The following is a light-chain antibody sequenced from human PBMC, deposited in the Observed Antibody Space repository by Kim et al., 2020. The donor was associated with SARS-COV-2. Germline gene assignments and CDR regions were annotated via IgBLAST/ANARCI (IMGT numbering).Light chain of an antibody. V-gene: IGLV8-61*02. Sequence: GGTVTLTCGLSAGSVSTSDYPSWYQQTPGQAPLTLIYSTNTRSTGVPGCFSGSILGDKAALTITGAQADDESDYYCVLNMGSSINVCGSGTKVTVL. CDR3: VLNMGSSINV. CDR1: AGSVSTSDY. CDR2: STN. J-gene: IGLJ6*01.